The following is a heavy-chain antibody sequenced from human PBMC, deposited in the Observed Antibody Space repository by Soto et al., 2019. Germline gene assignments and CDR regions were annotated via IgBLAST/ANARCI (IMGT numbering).Heavy chain of an antibody. CDR3: AKDRIRTSFNWFDP. CDR2: ISWNSGSI. J-gene: IGHJ5*02. D-gene: IGHD2-15*01. CDR1: GFTFDDYA. Sequence: EVQLVESGGGLVQPGRSLRLSCAASGFTFDDYAMHWVRQAPGKGLEWVSGISWNSGSIGYADSVKGRFTISRDNAKNSLYLQMKSLRAEDTALYYCAKDRIRTSFNWFDPWGQGTLVTVSS. V-gene: IGHV3-9*01.